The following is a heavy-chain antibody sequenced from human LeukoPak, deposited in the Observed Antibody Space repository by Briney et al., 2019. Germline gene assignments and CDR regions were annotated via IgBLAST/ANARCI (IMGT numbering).Heavy chain of an antibody. V-gene: IGHV3-23*01. Sequence: GGSLRLSCAASGFTFSSYAMSWVRQAPGKGLEWVSAISGSGGSTYYADSVKGRFTISRDNSKNTLYLQMNSLRAEDTAVYYCAKDLRYSNYYPYYFDYWGQGTLVAVSS. CDR2: ISGSGGST. CDR3: AKDLRYSNYYPYYFDY. J-gene: IGHJ4*02. D-gene: IGHD4-11*01. CDR1: GFTFSSYA.